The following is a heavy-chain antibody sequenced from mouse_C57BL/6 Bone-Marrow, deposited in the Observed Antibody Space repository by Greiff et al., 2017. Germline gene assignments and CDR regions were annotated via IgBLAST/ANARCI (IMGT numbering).Heavy chain of an antibody. CDR1: GYTFTSYW. CDR2: IYPGNSDT. V-gene: IGHV1-5*01. D-gene: IGHD1-1*01. J-gene: IGHJ3*01. Sequence: EVKLVESGTVLARPGASVKMSCKTSGYTFTSYWMHWVKQRPGQGLEWIGAIYPGNSDTSYNQKFKGKAKLTAVTSASTAYMELSSLTNEDSAVYYCKRAFYYYGSSPWFAYWGQGTLVTVSA. CDR3: KRAFYYYGSSPWFAY.